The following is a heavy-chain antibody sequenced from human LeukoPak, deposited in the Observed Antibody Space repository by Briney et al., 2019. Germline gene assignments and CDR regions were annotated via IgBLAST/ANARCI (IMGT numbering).Heavy chain of an antibody. CDR1: GGSISSSNW. J-gene: IGHJ4*02. V-gene: IGHV4-4*02. CDR2: IYHSGST. Sequence: SETLSLTCAVSGGSISSSNWWSWVRQPPGKGLEWIGEIYHSGSTNYNPSLKSRVTISVDKSKNQFSLKLSSVTAADTAVYYCAGAKIAAAGSYYFDYWGQGTLVTVSS. CDR3: AGAKIAAAGSYYFDY. D-gene: IGHD6-13*01.